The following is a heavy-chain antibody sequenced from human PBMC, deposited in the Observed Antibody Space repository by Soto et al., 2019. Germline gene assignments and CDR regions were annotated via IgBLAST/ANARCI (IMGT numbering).Heavy chain of an antibody. Sequence: EVQLVESGGGLVQPGGSLRLSCAASGFTFSTYWMSWVRQSPGKGLEWVANIKQDGSEKYYVDSVKARFTISRDNAKNSLYLQMNSLRAEDTAVYYCARIAAAVPDYWGQGTLVTVSS. CDR3: ARIAAAVPDY. V-gene: IGHV3-7*01. J-gene: IGHJ4*02. CDR1: GFTFSTYW. D-gene: IGHD6-13*01. CDR2: IKQDGSEK.